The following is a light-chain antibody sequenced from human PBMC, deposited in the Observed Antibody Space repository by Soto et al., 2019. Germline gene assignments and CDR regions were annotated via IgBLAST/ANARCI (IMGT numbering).Light chain of an antibody. CDR1: QSVSNNY. Sequence: EIVWTQSPGTLSLSPGERATISCRASQSVSNNYLAWYQQKAGQAPRLLIYDASSRATGIPDRFSGGGSGTDFNLTISRLETEDFAVYYCQQFSSYPLTVGGGTKVDIK. V-gene: IGKV3-20*01. J-gene: IGKJ4*01. CDR3: QQFSSYPLT. CDR2: DAS.